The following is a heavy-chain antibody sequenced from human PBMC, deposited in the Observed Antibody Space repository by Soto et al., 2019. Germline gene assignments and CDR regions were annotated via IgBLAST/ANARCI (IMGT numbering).Heavy chain of an antibody. CDR1: GFSFSDYG. V-gene: IGHV3-21*02. Sequence: DVQLVESGGGLVKPGGSLRLSCAGSGFSFSDYGMNWVRQAPGKGLEWVSSISSSGSYKYYPASVKGRFTISRDNAKNSVFLQMDSLRADDTAVYFCARDWGMTTVVTPDYWGQGILVTVSS. D-gene: IGHD4-17*01. CDR3: ARDWGMTTVVTPDY. J-gene: IGHJ4*02. CDR2: ISSSGSYK.